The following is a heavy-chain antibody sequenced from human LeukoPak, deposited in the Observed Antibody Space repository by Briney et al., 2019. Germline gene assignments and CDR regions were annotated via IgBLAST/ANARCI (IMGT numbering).Heavy chain of an antibody. J-gene: IGHJ4*02. CDR1: GITLNIFA. Sequence: GGSLRLSCAASGITLNIFAMNWVRQAPGKGLEWVSAITRSGTNTFYRDSVKGRFTISRDNANNLLYLQMNSLRAEDTAVYYCAKDLLPGRPNHWLDYWGQGTLVTVSS. CDR2: ITRSGTNT. CDR3: AKDLLPGRPNHWLDY. D-gene: IGHD3-22*01. V-gene: IGHV3-23*01.